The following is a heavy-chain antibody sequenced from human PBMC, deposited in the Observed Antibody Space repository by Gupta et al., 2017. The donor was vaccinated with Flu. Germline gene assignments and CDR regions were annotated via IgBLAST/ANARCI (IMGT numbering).Heavy chain of an antibody. V-gene: IGHV3-9*01. CDR1: GFTFGDYA. Sequence: LVESGGGLVQPGRSLRLSCAASGFTFGDYAIHWVRQVPGRGLEWVSSISWNSGTIGYADSVKGRFTISRDNTKTSLYLQMNSLRAEDTALYYCAKDNSASSLSFDYWGQGTLVTVSS. CDR3: AKDNSASSLSFDY. D-gene: IGHD6-6*01. CDR2: ISWNSGTI. J-gene: IGHJ4*02.